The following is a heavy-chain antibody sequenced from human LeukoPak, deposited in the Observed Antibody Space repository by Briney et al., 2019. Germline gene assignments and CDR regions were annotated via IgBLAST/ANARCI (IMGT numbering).Heavy chain of an antibody. D-gene: IGHD3-3*01. J-gene: IGHJ5*02. CDR1: GGSISSGSYY. CDR3: ARAYDFWSGYYFDP. V-gene: IGHV4-61*02. CDR2: IYTSGST. Sequence: SETLSLTCTVSGGSISSGSYYWSWIRQPAGKGLEWIGRIYTSGSTNYNPSLKSRVTISVDTSKNQFSLKLSSVTAADTAVYYCARAYDFWSGYYFDPWGQGPLVSVSS.